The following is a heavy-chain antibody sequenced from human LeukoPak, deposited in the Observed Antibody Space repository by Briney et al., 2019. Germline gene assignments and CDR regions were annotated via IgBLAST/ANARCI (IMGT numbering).Heavy chain of an antibody. J-gene: IGHJ3*02. V-gene: IGHV1-24*01. CDR3: ATEYSSGWYGDAFDI. Sequence: APVKVSCKVSGYTLTELSMHWVRQAPGKGLEWMGGFDPEDGETIYAQKFQGRVTMTEDTSTDTAYMELSSLRSEDTAVYYCATEYSSGWYGDAFDIWGQGTMVTVSS. D-gene: IGHD6-19*01. CDR2: FDPEDGET. CDR1: GYTLTELS.